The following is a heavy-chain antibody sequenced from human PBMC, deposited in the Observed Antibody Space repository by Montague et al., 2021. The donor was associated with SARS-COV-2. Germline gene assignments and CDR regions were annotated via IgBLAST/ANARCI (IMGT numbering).Heavy chain of an antibody. V-gene: IGHV3-74*01. J-gene: IGHJ6*02. D-gene: IGHD6-13*01. Sequence: SLRLSCAASGFTFSDFWMHWVRQAPGKGLEWVSRISTDGNKRTYADSVKGRFTISRDNPKNTLYLQMNRLRAEDTGPYFCAHLQQQLVPGHYYYGMDVWGQGTTVTV. CDR3: AHLQQQLVPGHYYYGMDV. CDR2: ISTDGNKR. CDR1: GFTFSDFW.